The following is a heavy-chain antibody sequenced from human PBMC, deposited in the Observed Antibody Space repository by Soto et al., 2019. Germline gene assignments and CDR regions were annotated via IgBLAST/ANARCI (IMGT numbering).Heavy chain of an antibody. D-gene: IGHD3-22*01. Sequence: SETLSLTCSVSGGSISSGGYYWSWIRQHPGKGLEWIGYIYYSGSTYYNPSLKSRVTISVDTSKNQFSLKLSSVTAADTAVYYCARGLRSSGIYYYDSSGYLNWFDPWGQGTLVTVSS. CDR1: GGSISSGGYY. V-gene: IGHV4-31*03. CDR2: IYYSGST. CDR3: ARGLRSSGIYYYDSSGYLNWFDP. J-gene: IGHJ5*02.